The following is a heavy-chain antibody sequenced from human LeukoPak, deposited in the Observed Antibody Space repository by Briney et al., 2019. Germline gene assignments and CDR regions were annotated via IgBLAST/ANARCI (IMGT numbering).Heavy chain of an antibody. CDR3: ARADYDFWSGYYAFDI. D-gene: IGHD3-3*01. J-gene: IGHJ3*02. CDR1: GGSISSYY. Sequence: SETLSLTCTVSGGSISSYYWSWIRQPPGKGLEWIGYIYYSGSTNYNPSLKSRVTISVDTSKNQFSLKLSSVAAADTAVYYCARADYDFWSGYYAFDIWGQGTMVTVSS. V-gene: IGHV4-59*01. CDR2: IYYSGST.